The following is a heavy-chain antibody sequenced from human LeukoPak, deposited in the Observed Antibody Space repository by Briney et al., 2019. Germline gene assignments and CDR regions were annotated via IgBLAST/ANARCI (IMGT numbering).Heavy chain of an antibody. CDR1: GDSVSTNSAA. CDR3: ARERADAFDI. CDR2: TYYRSKWFT. V-gene: IGHV6-1*01. Sequence: SQTLSLTCAISGDSVSTNSAAWLWIRQSPSRGLEWLGRTYYRSKWFTDYAISVKSRITINPDTSKNQFSLQLNSVTPEDTAVYYCARERADAFDIWGQGTMVTVSS. J-gene: IGHJ3*02.